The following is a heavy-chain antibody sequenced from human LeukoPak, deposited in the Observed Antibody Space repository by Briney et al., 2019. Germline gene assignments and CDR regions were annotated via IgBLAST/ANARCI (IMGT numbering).Heavy chain of an antibody. Sequence: PGGSLRLSFAASGFTFSSYAMHWVRQAPGKGLEWVAVISYDGSNKYYADSVKGRFTISRDNSKNTLYLQMNSLRAEDTAVYYCARDPYGSGSYYSPYYFDYWGQGTLVTVSS. CDR2: ISYDGSNK. CDR3: ARDPYGSGSYYSPYYFDY. V-gene: IGHV3-30-3*01. CDR1: GFTFSSYA. D-gene: IGHD3-10*01. J-gene: IGHJ4*02.